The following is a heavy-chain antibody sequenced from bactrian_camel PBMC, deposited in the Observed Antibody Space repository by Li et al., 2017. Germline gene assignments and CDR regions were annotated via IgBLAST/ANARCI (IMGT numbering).Heavy chain of an antibody. D-gene: IGHD5*01. CDR2: IDIDGSRT. Sequence: VQLVESGGGLVQPGGSLRLSCASGFTVSSVYMTWVRQTPGKGLEWVSTIDIDGSRTYYADSVKGRFTISIDNAKSTLYLQMNNLRADDTAMYYCAIGLFADFGLGRGTQVTVS. V-gene: IGHV3-2*01. CDR1: GFTVSSVY. J-gene: IGHJ4*01.